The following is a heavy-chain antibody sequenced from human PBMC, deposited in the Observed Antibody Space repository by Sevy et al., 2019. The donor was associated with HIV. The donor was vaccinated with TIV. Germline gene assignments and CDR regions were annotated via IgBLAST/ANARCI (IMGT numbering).Heavy chain of an antibody. Sequence: GGSLRLSCAASGFTFSSYGMHWVRQAPGKGLEWVAVIWYDGSNKYYADSVKGRFTISRDNSKNTLYLQMNSLRAEDTAVYYCAKDLPRYSGCDFHAAFDIWGQGTMVTVSS. V-gene: IGHV3-33*06. J-gene: IGHJ3*02. D-gene: IGHD5-12*01. CDR1: GFTFSSYG. CDR3: AKDLPRYSGCDFHAAFDI. CDR2: IWYDGSNK.